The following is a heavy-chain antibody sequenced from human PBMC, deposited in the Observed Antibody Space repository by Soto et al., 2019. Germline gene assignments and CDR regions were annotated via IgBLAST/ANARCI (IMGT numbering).Heavy chain of an antibody. V-gene: IGHV4-4*07. J-gene: IGHJ6*02. D-gene: IGHD1-1*01. CDR3: ARDRLEASIYGTDV. Sequence: PSETLSLTCSVSGGSLIGYYWSWIRQPAGKGLEWIGRVYNSGRINYNPSLKNRVTMSVDMSKNQFSLKMTSVTAADTAVYYCARDRLEASIYGTDVWGRGTTVTVSS. CDR1: GGSLIGYY. CDR2: VYNSGRI.